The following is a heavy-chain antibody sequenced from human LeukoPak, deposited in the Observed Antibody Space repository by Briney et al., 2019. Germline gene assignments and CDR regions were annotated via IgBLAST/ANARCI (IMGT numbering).Heavy chain of an antibody. D-gene: IGHD6-6*01. J-gene: IGHJ6*03. CDR3: ARDWGEEARPGYMDV. CDR1: GGSVSSSSYY. CDR2: IYHSGST. Sequence: SETLSLTCTVSGGSVSSSSYYWGWIRQPPGKGLEWIGSIYHSGSTYYNPSLKSRVTISVDKSKNQFSLRLSSVTAADTAVYFCARDWGEEARPGYMDVWGKGTTVTVSS. V-gene: IGHV4-39*07.